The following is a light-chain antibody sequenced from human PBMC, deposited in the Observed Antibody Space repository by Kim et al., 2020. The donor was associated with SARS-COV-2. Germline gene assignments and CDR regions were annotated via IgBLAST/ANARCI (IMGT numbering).Light chain of an antibody. V-gene: IGKV3-20*01. CDR2: GAS. J-gene: IGKJ4*01. CDR1: PSVSSSY. Sequence: LSPGDRASLSCRASPSVSSSYLAWYQQKPGQAPRLLIYGASSRATGIPDRFSGSGSRTDFTLTISRLEPEDVAVYYCQQYGSSPLTFGGGTKVEI. CDR3: QQYGSSPLT.